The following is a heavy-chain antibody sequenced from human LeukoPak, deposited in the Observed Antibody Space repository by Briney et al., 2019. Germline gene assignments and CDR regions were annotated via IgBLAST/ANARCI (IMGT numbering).Heavy chain of an antibody. Sequence: GGSLRLSCAASGFTFSSYGMHWVRQAPGKGLEWVAVISYDGSNKYYADSVKGRFTISRDNSKNTLYLQMNSLRAEDTAVYYCAKVEGYYDILTGYDYYYYYGMDVWGQGTTVTVSS. J-gene: IGHJ6*02. CDR2: ISYDGSNK. V-gene: IGHV3-30*18. CDR1: GFTFSSYG. CDR3: AKVEGYYDILTGYDYYYYYGMDV. D-gene: IGHD3-9*01.